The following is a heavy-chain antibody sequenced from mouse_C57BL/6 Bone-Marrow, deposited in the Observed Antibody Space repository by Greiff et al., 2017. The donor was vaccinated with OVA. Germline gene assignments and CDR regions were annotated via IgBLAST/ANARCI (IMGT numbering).Heavy chain of an antibody. CDR2: INPYNGGT. Sequence: EVQLVESGPVLVKPGASVKMSCKASGYTFTDYYMNWVKQSHGKSLEWIGVINPYNGGTSYNQKFKGKATLTVDKSSSTAYMELNSLTSEDSAVYYCAREGYYDLDYWGQGTTLTVSS. V-gene: IGHV1-19*01. CDR1: GYTFTDYY. D-gene: IGHD2-4*01. CDR3: AREGYYDLDY. J-gene: IGHJ2*01.